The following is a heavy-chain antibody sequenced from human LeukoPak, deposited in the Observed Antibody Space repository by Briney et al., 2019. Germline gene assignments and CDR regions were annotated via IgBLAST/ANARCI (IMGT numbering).Heavy chain of an antibody. CDR2: IIPILGIA. CDR1: GGTFTSYT. D-gene: IGHD6-13*01. V-gene: IGHV1-69*10. J-gene: IGHJ4*02. CDR3: AGGGQQLGFGC. Sequence: ASVKVSCKASGGTFTSYTISWVRQAPGQGLEWMGWIIPILGIANYAQKFQGRVTITADKSTSTAYMELSSLRSEDTAVYYCAGGGQQLGFGCWGQGTQVTGSS.